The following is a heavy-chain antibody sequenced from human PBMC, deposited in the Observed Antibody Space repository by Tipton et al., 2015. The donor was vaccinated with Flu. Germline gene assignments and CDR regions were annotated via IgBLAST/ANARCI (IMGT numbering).Heavy chain of an antibody. J-gene: IGHJ4*02. CDR1: GFTFSSYA. V-gene: IGHV3-30*07. CDR2: ISYDGSNK. Sequence: SLRLSCAASGFTFSSYAMHWVRQAPGKGLEWVAVISYDGSNKYYADSVKGRFTISRDNAKNSLYLQMNSLRAEDTAVYYCARDRSHPSSWHHRLDYWGQGTLVTVSS. CDR3: ARDRSHPSSWHHRLDY. D-gene: IGHD6-13*01.